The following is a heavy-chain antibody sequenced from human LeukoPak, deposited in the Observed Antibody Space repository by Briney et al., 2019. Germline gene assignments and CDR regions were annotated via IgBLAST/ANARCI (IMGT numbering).Heavy chain of an antibody. J-gene: IGHJ4*02. CDR1: GFTFSSYA. CDR3: AKDDSSHGYDSSGYYYGGRVY. CDR2: ISGSGGST. V-gene: IGHV3-23*01. Sequence: PGGSLRLSCAASGFTFSSYAMSWVRQAPGKGLEWVSAISGSGGSTYYADSVKGRFTISRDNSKNTLYLQMNSLRAEDTAVYYCAKDDSSHGYDSSGYYYGGRVYWGQGTLVTVSS. D-gene: IGHD3-22*01.